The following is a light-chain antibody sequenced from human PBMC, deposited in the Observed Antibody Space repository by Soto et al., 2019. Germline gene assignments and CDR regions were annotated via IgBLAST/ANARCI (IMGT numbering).Light chain of an antibody. Sequence: EIVLTQSPATLSLSPGERATLSCRASQSVSSFVAWYQQRPGQPPRLLIYDVSKRATGSPTRFSGSGSGTDFNLTISSLEPEDFAVYYCHQRINWPLTFGGGTKVEI. V-gene: IGKV3-11*01. CDR3: HQRINWPLT. CDR1: QSVSSF. CDR2: DVS. J-gene: IGKJ4*01.